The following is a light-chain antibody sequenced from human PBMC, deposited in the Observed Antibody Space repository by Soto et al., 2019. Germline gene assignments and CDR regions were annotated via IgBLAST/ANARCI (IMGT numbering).Light chain of an antibody. CDR3: QHYRSSWT. J-gene: IGKJ1*01. V-gene: IGKV3-20*01. CDR2: GTS. Sequence: EIVLTQSLGTLSLSPGERATLSCRASQSVSSSFLAWYQQKPGQPPRLLIYGTSSRATGIPERFSGSGSGTDFTLTISRLEPEDFAVYYCQHYRSSWTFGRGTKVEVK. CDR1: QSVSSSF.